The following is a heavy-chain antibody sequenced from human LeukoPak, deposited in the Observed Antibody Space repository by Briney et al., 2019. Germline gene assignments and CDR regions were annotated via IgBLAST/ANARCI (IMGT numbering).Heavy chain of an antibody. CDR1: GGSISSYY. D-gene: IGHD3-22*01. CDR3: ARVLYYYDSSGYGYYYYGMDV. Sequence: SETLSLTCTVSGGSISSYYWSWIRQPPGKGLEGIGYIYYSGSTNYNPSLKSRVTISVDTSKNQFSLKLSSVTAADTAVYYCARVLYYYDSSGYGYYYYGMDVWGQGTTVTVSS. CDR2: IYYSGST. V-gene: IGHV4-59*01. J-gene: IGHJ6*02.